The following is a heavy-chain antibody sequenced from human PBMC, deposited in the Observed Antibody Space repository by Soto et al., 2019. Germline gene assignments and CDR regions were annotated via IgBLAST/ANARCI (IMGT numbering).Heavy chain of an antibody. J-gene: IGHJ4*02. V-gene: IGHV1-8*01. CDR1: GYTFTGYD. CDR3: AGAKVGTTGIDF. CDR2: MNPNSGNT. Sequence: QAQLVQSGAEVKKHGASVKVSCKASGYTFTGYDINWGRQATGQGLEWMGWMNPNSGNTGYAQNFQGRVTMTRYNSITTAYMELTSLRDDDSAVYYCAGAKVGTTGIDFWGQGTLVTVSS. D-gene: IGHD1-26*01.